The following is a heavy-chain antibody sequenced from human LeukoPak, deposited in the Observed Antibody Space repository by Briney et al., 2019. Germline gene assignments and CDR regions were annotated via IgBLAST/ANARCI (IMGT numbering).Heavy chain of an antibody. D-gene: IGHD3-9*01. Sequence: PSETLSLTCTGSSYSISSGYYWGWIRQPPGKGLEWIGSIYYSGSTYYKLSLKSRVTISVATSKNQFSLKLSSVTAADTAVYYCARESPPYDILTGYERLVWSDPWGQGTLVTVSS. CDR1: SYSISSGYY. V-gene: IGHV4-38-2*02. J-gene: IGHJ5*02. CDR3: ARESPPYDILTGYERLVWSDP. CDR2: IYYSGST.